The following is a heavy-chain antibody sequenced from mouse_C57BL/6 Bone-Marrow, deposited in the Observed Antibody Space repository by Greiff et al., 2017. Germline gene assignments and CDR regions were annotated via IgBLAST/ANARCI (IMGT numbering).Heavy chain of an antibody. V-gene: IGHV1-59*01. J-gene: IGHJ2*01. Sequence: QVQLKQPGAELVRPGTSVKLSCKASGYTFTSYWMHWVKQRPGQGLEWIGVIDPSDSYTNYNQKFKGKATLTVDTSSSTAYMQLSSLTSEDSAVYYCARRRIYYYGSSYVGYFDYWGQGTTLTVSS. CDR3: ARRRIYYYGSSYVGYFDY. CDR1: GYTFTSYW. CDR2: IDPSDSYT. D-gene: IGHD1-1*01.